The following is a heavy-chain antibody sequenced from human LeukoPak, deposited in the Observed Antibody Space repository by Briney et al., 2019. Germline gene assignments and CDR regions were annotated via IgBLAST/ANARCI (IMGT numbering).Heavy chain of an antibody. CDR2: ITGSGGGT. CDR3: AKWGDYDVLTGYYDPDY. Sequence: GASLRLSYAASGFTFSNYAMSWVRQAPGKGLEWVSAITGSGGGTYYADSVKGRFTISRDNSKNALYLQMNSLRAEDTAVYYCAKWGDYDVLTGYYDPDYWGQGTLVTVSS. V-gene: IGHV3-23*01. D-gene: IGHD3-9*01. CDR1: GFTFSNYA. J-gene: IGHJ4*02.